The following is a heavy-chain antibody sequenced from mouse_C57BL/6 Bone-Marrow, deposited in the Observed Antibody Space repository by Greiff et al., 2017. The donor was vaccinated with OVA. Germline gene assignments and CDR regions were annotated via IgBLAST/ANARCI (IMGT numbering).Heavy chain of an antibody. D-gene: IGHD1-1*01. CDR3: TTLLLLQAMDY. J-gene: IGHJ4*01. Sequence: EVKLQESGAELVRPGASVKLSCTASGFNIKDDYMHWVKQRPEQGLEWIGWLDPENGDTEYASKFQGKATITADTSSNTAYLQLSSLTSEDTAVYYCTTLLLLQAMDYWGQGTSVTVSS. CDR2: LDPENGDT. V-gene: IGHV14-4*01. CDR1: GFNIKDDY.